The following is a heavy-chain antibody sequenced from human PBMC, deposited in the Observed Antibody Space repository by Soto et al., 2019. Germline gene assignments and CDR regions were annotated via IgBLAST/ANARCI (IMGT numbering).Heavy chain of an antibody. CDR2: IRSSSSYI. J-gene: IGHJ4*02. CDR1: GFTFSSYS. Sequence: GGSLRLSCAASGFTFSSYSMNWVRQAPGKGLEWVSSIRSSSSYIYYADSVKGRFTISRNNAKNSLYLQMNSLRAEDTAVYYCARDSYEGYWGQGTLVTVSS. CDR3: ARDSYEGY. V-gene: IGHV3-21*01. D-gene: IGHD3-3*01.